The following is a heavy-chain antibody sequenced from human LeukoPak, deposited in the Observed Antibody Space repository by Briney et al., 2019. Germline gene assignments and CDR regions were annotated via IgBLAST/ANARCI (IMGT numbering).Heavy chain of an antibody. CDR3: ARIAVAGARGPWFDP. CDR1: GGSFSGYY. Sequence: PSETLSLTCAVYGGSFSGYYWSWIRQPPGKGLEWIGEINHSGSTNYNPSLKSRVTTSVDTSKNQFSLKLSSVTAADTAVYYCARIAVAGARGPWFDPWGQGTLVTVSS. V-gene: IGHV4-34*01. CDR2: INHSGST. D-gene: IGHD6-19*01. J-gene: IGHJ5*02.